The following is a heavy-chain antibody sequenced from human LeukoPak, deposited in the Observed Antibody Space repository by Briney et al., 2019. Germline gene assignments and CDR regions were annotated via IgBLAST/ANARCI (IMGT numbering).Heavy chain of an antibody. J-gene: IGHJ5*02. CDR1: GFTFSDYY. CDR3: AREGITGTTGSWFDP. V-gene: IGHV3-11*06. CDR2: ISSSSSYT. Sequence: GGSLRLSCAASGFTFSDYYTSWIRQAPGKGLEWVSYISSSSSYTNYADSVKGRFTISRDNAKNSLHLQMNSLRAEDTAVYYCAREGITGTTGSWFDPWGQGTLVTVSS. D-gene: IGHD1-20*01.